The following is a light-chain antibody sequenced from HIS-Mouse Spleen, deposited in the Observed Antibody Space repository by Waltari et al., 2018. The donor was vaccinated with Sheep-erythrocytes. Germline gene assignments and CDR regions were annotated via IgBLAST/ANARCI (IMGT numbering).Light chain of an antibody. CDR3: MQALQTPIFT. CDR1: QDISNY. J-gene: IGKJ3*01. Sequence: DIQMTQSPSSLSASVGDRVTIPCQASQDISNYLNWYQQKPGKAPKLLIYDASNLETGVPDRFSGSGSGTDFTLKISRVEAEDVGVYYCMQALQTPIFTFGPGTKVDIK. CDR2: DAS. V-gene: IGKV1-33*01.